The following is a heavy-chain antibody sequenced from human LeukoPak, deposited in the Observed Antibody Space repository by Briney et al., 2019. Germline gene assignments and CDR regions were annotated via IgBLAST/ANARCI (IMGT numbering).Heavy chain of an antibody. V-gene: IGHV3-43D*03. D-gene: IGHD1-26*01. CDR1: GFTFDDYA. CDR2: ISWDGGST. Sequence: RSGGSLRLSCAASGFTFDDYAMHWVRQAPGKGLEWVSLISWDGGSTYDADSVKGRFTISRDDRKNSLYLQMNSLRAEDTALYYCAKDGGSYYSYMDVWGKGTTVTVSS. J-gene: IGHJ6*03. CDR3: AKDGGSYYSYMDV.